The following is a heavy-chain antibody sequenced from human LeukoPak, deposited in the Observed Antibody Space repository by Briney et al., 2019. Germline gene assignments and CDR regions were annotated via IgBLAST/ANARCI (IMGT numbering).Heavy chain of an antibody. D-gene: IGHD2-15*01. CDR1: GFTFSDYA. V-gene: IGHV3-23*01. Sequence: GSPRLSCAASGFTFSDYAMSWVCQAPGKGLEWVSAISGSGDDTYYADSVKGRYTITRDNAKNSLYLQMNSLRAEDTAVYFCARFIVVGTTTGAYDYCGQGTLVADSS. J-gene: IGHJ4*02. CDR3: ARFIVVGTTTGAYDY. CDR2: ISGSGDDT.